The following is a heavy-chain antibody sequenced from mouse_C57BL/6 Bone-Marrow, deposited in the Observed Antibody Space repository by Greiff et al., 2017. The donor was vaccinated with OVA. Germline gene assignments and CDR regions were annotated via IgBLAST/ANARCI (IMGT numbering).Heavy chain of an antibody. CDR3: ARITTVVARDYFDY. CDR2: INPSNGGT. Sequence: VQLQQSGTELVKPGASVKLSCKASGYTFTSYWMHWVKQRPGQGLEWIGNINPSNGGTNYNEKFKSKATLTVDKSSSTAYMQLSSLTSEDSAVYYCARITTVVARDYFDYWGQGTTLTVSS. D-gene: IGHD1-1*01. V-gene: IGHV1-53*01. CDR1: GYTFTSYW. J-gene: IGHJ2*01.